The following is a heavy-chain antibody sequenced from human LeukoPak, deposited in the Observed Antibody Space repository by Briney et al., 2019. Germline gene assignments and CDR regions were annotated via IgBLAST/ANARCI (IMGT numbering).Heavy chain of an antibody. CDR1: EFTFTNYW. D-gene: IGHD1-14*01. CDR3: ARGGYHHGFDI. CDR2: IDNDGRDS. V-gene: IGHV3-74*01. Sequence: GGSPRLSCAASEFTFTNYWMHWVRQAPGEGLVWVSRIDNDGRDSIYADSVKGRFTISRDNAKNTVYLQMNGLRADDTAVYYCARGGYHHGFDIWGQGTMVIVSS. J-gene: IGHJ3*02.